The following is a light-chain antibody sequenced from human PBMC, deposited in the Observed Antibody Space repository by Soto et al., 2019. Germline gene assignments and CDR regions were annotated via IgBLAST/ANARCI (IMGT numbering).Light chain of an antibody. CDR1: SSNIGSNP. CDR2: NNH. CDR3: AAYDDGRNGTYV. Sequence: QSALTQPPSASGTPGQRVTISCSGSSSNIGSNPVNWYQQLPGTAPKLVIYNNHERPSGVPDRCSGSKSGTSGSLDISGLQSEDEADYYCAAYDDGRNGTYVFGTGTKLTVL. J-gene: IGLJ1*01. V-gene: IGLV1-44*01.